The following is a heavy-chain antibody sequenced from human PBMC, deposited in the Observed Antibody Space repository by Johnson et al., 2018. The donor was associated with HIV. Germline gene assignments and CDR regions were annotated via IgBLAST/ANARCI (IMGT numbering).Heavy chain of an antibody. CDR1: GFTFSSYG. J-gene: IGHJ3*02. CDR2: ISYDGSHK. V-gene: IGHV3-30*03. D-gene: IGHD3-9*01. CDR3: ASVYYDILTGYYYDAFDI. Sequence: VQLLESGGGVVQPGRSLRLSCAASGFTFSSYGMHWVRQAPGKGLEWVALISYDGSHKYYADSVKGRFTISRDNSKPTLYLQMNSLRAEDTAVYYCASVYYDILTGYYYDAFDIWGQGTMVTVSS.